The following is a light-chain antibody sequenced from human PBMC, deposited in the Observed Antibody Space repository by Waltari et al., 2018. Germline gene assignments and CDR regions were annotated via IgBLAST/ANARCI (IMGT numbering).Light chain of an antibody. CDR1: QPVGSQ. V-gene: IGKV3-11*01. J-gene: IGKJ1*01. Sequence: EIVLTQSPATLSLSPGKRATLSCRASQPVGSQLAWYQQKPGQPPRHLISDVSNRATGIPVRFSGSGSGADFTLTISSLEPEDFAVYYCQQRSSWPLTFGQGTKVEI. CDR3: QQRSSWPLT. CDR2: DVS.